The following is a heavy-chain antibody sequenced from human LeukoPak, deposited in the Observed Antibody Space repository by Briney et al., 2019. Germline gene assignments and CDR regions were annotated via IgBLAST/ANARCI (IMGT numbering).Heavy chain of an antibody. Sequence: GGSLRLSCAASGFTFSSYGMHWVRQAPGKGLEWVAFIRYDGSNKYYADSVKGRFTISRDNSKNTLYLQMNSLRAEDTAVYYCARVRIAEVGNWFDPWGQGTLVTVSS. CDR1: GFTFSSYG. CDR3: ARVRIAEVGNWFDP. CDR2: IRYDGSNK. V-gene: IGHV3-30*02. J-gene: IGHJ5*02. D-gene: IGHD6-13*01.